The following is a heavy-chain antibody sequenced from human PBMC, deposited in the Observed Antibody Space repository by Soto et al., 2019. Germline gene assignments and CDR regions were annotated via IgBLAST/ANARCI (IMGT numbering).Heavy chain of an antibody. D-gene: IGHD1-1*01. Sequence: QVQLVESGGGVVQPGRSLRLSCAASGFTFSSYAMHWVRQAPGKGLEWVAVISYDGSNKYYADSVKGRFTISRDNSKNTLYLQMNSLRAEDTAVYYCARWPPLGYPKDYWGQGTLVTVSS. J-gene: IGHJ4*02. CDR2: ISYDGSNK. CDR1: GFTFSSYA. V-gene: IGHV3-30-3*01. CDR3: ARWPPLGYPKDY.